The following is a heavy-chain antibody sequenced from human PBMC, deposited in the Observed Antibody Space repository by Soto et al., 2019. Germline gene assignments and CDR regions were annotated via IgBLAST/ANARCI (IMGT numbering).Heavy chain of an antibody. V-gene: IGHV3-48*03. CDR3: VKDRYRIIAVAPYGVDV. CDR1: GFTLSSYG. D-gene: IGHD3-16*02. CDR2: ISSSGTTT. Sequence: PGGSLRLSCAVSGFTLSSYGMNWVRQAPGKGLEWVSYISSSGTTTYYAYSEKGLFIMSRDNAKNSLFLQMNSMRVEDTAVYYCVKDRYRIIAVAPYGVDVWGQGTMVTVSS. J-gene: IGHJ6*02.